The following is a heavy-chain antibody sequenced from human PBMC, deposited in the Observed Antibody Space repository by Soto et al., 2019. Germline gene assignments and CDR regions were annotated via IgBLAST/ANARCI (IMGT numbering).Heavy chain of an antibody. CDR2: IYHSGST. V-gene: IGHV4-30-2*01. CDR1: GGSISSGGYS. Sequence: PSETLSLTCAVSGGSISSGGYSWSWIRQPPGKGLEWIGYIYHSGSTYYNPSLKSRVTISVDRSENQFSLKLNSMTAADTAVYYCARVPTPWGQGTLVTVSS. CDR3: ARVPTP. J-gene: IGHJ5*02.